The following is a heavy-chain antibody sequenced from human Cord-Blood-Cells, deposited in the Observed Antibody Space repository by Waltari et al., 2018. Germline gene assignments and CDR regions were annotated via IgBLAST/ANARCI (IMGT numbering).Heavy chain of an antibody. CDR1: GSTFTSYA. Sequence: QVQLVQSGAEVKKPGASVQVSCKASGSTFTSYAMHWVRQAPGQRLEWMGWINAGNGNTKYSQKFQGRVTITRDTSASTAYMELSSLRSEDTAVYYCAREDGLGYSGSYYWFDPWGQGTLVTVSS. V-gene: IGHV1-3*01. D-gene: IGHD1-26*01. J-gene: IGHJ5*02. CDR3: AREDGLGYSGSYYWFDP. CDR2: INAGNGNT.